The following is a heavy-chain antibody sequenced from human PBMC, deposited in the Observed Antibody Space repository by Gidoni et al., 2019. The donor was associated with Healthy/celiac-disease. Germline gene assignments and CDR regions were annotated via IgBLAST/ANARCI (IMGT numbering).Heavy chain of an antibody. CDR2: IWYDGSNK. V-gene: IGHV3-33*01. CDR1: GFTFRSYG. CDR3: ARGGDIVVVVAAIDY. D-gene: IGHD2-15*01. Sequence: QVQLGESGGGVVQPGGSLRRSWAESGFTFRSYGMHWVRQAPGKGLEWVAVIWYDGSNKYYADSAKGRFTISRDHSKNTLYLQMNSLRAEDTAVYYCARGGDIVVVVAAIDYWGQGTLVTVSS. J-gene: IGHJ4*02.